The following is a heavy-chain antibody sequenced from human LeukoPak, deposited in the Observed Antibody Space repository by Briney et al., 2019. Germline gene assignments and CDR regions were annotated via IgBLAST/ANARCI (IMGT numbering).Heavy chain of an antibody. V-gene: IGHV3-74*01. CDR2: IDNGGTTT. J-gene: IGHJ4*02. D-gene: IGHD6-6*01. CDR1: GFSFSTYW. Sequence: GGSLRLSCVASGFSFSTYWMHWVRQAPGKGLVWVSRIDNGGTTTLYADSVRGRFTISRDNSKNTLYLQMNSLRAEDTAVYYCAKVKKGSIAAPFDYWGQGTLVTVSS. CDR3: AKVKKGSIAAPFDY.